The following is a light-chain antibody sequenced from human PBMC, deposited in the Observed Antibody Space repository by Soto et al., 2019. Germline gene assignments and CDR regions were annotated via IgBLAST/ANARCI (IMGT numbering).Light chain of an antibody. Sequence: DTQMNQSPSSLSASVGDSIAITCRASQSISSYLNWYQQKPGKAPKLLISAASILQSGVPSRFSGSGSATDFTLTISNLQPEDFPGHYCQQTYRSPITLAHRTRLEIK. CDR3: QQTYRSPIT. J-gene: IGKJ5*01. CDR1: QSISSY. V-gene: IGKV1-39*01. CDR2: AAS.